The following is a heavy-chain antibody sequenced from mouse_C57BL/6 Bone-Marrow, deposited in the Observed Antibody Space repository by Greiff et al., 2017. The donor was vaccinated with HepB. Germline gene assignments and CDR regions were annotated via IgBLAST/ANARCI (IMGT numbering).Heavy chain of an antibody. V-gene: IGHV1-82*01. CDR3: ARTGNSFAY. Sequence: QVQLQQSGPELVKPGASVKIYCKASGYAFSSSWMNWVKQRPGKGLEWIGRIYPGDGDTNYNGKFKGKATLTADKSSSTAYMQLSSLTSEDSAVYFCARTGNSFAYWGQGTLVTVSA. D-gene: IGHD2-1*01. CDR1: GYAFSSSW. CDR2: IYPGDGDT. J-gene: IGHJ3*01.